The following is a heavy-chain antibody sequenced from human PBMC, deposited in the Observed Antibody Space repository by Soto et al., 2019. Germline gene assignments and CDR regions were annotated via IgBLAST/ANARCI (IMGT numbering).Heavy chain of an antibody. J-gene: IGHJ6*03. CDR3: ARGGSSSPTTYYYYYMDV. Sequence: ASVKVSCKASGYTFTSYDINWVRQATGQGLEWMGWMNPNSGKTGYAQKFQGRVTMTRNTSISTAYMELSSLRSEDTAVYYCARGGSSSPTTYYYYYMDVWGKGTTVTVSS. V-gene: IGHV1-8*01. CDR2: MNPNSGKT. D-gene: IGHD6-6*01. CDR1: GYTFTSYD.